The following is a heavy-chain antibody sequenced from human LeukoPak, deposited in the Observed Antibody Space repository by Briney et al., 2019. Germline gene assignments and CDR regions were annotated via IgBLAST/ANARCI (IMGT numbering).Heavy chain of an antibody. J-gene: IGHJ6*02. Sequence: PSETLSLTCTVSGGSISSSSYYWGWIRQPPGKGLEWIGSIYHSGSTYYNPSLKSRVTISVDTSKNQFSLKLSSVAAADTAVYYCARDKFVVVPALRYYYYGMDVWGQGTTVTVSS. CDR2: IYHSGST. CDR1: GGSISSSSYY. CDR3: ARDKFVVVPALRYYYYGMDV. V-gene: IGHV4-39*07. D-gene: IGHD2-2*01.